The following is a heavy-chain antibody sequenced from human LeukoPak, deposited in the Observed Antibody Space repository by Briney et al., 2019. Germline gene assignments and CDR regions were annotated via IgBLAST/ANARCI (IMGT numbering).Heavy chain of an antibody. J-gene: IGHJ4*02. Sequence: PSETLSLTCTVSGDSISSYYWSWTRQPPGKGLEWIGYIYYSGSTNYNPSLKSRVTISVDTSKNQFSLKLSSLTAADTGVYYCARHYPYGSGSYSPFYFDYWGQGTLVTVSS. V-gene: IGHV4-59*08. D-gene: IGHD3-10*01. CDR3: ARHYPYGSGSYSPFYFDY. CDR1: GDSISSYY. CDR2: IYYSGST.